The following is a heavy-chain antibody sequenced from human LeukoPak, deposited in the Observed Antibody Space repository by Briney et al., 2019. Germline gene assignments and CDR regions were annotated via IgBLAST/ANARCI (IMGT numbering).Heavy chain of an antibody. CDR3: ARWVGATYYFDY. V-gene: IGHV4-34*01. Sequence: SETLSLTCAVYGGSFSGYYWSWIRQPPGKGLEWIGEINHSGSTNCNPSLKSRVTISVDTSKNQFSLKLSSVTAADTAVYYCARWVGATYYFDYWGQGTLVTVSS. D-gene: IGHD1-26*01. J-gene: IGHJ4*02. CDR1: GGSFSGYY. CDR2: INHSGST.